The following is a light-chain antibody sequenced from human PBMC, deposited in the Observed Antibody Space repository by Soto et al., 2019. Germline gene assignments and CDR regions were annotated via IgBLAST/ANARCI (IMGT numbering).Light chain of an antibody. J-gene: IGKJ1*01. CDR3: QQYNSYWT. CDR1: QSISSW. CDR2: DAS. V-gene: IGKV1-5*01. Sequence: DIQMTQSPSPLSASVGDRVTITCRASQSISSWLAWYQQKPGKAPKLLIYDASSLESGVPSRFSGSGSGTEFTLTSSSLQPDDFATYYCQQYNSYWTFGQGTKVEIK.